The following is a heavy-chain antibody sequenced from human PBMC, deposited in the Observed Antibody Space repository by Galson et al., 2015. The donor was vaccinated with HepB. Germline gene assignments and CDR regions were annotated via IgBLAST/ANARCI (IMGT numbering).Heavy chain of an antibody. Sequence: SLRLSCAASGFTFSSYGMHWVRQAPGTGLEWMAVIYYDESNKYYADSVKGRFTISRDNSKNTLYLQMNSLRAEDTAVYYCARVREYYDSSGYSQRRADAFDIWGQGTMVTVSS. CDR3: ARVREYYDSSGYSQRRADAFDI. J-gene: IGHJ3*02. CDR2: IYYDESNK. D-gene: IGHD3-22*01. CDR1: GFTFSSYG. V-gene: IGHV3-33*01.